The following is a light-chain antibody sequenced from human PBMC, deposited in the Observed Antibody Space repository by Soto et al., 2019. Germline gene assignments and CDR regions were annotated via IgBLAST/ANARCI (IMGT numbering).Light chain of an antibody. J-gene: IGLJ2*01. Sequence: QSALTQPPSASGSPGQSVTISCTGASSDVGGYDFVSWYQQHPGKAPKLMIYDVTKRPSGVPDRFSGSKSGNTASLTVSGLQADDDADYYCSSYAGSSLPVAFGGGTKVTVL. V-gene: IGLV2-8*01. CDR3: SSYAGSSLPVA. CDR1: SSDVGGYDF. CDR2: DVT.